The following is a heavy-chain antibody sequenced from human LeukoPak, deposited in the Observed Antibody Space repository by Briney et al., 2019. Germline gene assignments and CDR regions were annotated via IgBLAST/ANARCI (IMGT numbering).Heavy chain of an antibody. J-gene: IGHJ4*02. CDR3: ARSSGGECDY. Sequence: SETLSLTCTVSGGSISSYYWSWIRQPPGKGLEWIGYIYYSGSTNYNPSLKSRVTISVDTSKNQFSLKLSSVTAADTAVYYCARSSGGECDYWGQGTLVTVSS. CDR2: IYYSGST. D-gene: IGHD3-10*01. V-gene: IGHV4-59*01. CDR1: GGSISSYY.